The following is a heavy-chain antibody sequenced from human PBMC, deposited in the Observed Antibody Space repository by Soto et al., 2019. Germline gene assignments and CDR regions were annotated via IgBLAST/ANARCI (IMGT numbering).Heavy chain of an antibody. Sequence: QVQLVQSGAEVKKPGSSVKVSCKASGGTFSSYAISWVRQAPGQGLEWMGGIIPIFGTANYAQKFQGRVMITADESTSTAYMELSSLRSEDTAVYYCARVLGGYCISTSCALPKTEYYFDYWGQGTLVTVSS. CDR2: IIPIFGTA. V-gene: IGHV1-69*12. D-gene: IGHD2-2*01. CDR3: ARVLGGYCISTSCALPKTEYYFDY. J-gene: IGHJ4*02. CDR1: GGTFSSYA.